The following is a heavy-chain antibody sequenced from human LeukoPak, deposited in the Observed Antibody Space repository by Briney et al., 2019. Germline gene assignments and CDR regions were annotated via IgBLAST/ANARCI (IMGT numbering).Heavy chain of an antibody. CDR3: ATSRYYDFWSGYRDWFDP. Sequence: SVKVSCKASGGTFNSYAISWVRQAPGQGLEWMGGTVPIFASANYAQKFQGRVTITTDESTSTAYMELSSLRSEDTGVYFCATSRYYDFWSGYRDWFDPWGQGTLVTVSS. J-gene: IGHJ5*02. CDR1: GGTFNSYA. D-gene: IGHD3-3*01. V-gene: IGHV1-69*05. CDR2: TVPIFASA.